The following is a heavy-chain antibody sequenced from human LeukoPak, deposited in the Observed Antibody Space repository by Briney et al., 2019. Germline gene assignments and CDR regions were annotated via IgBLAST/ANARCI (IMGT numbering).Heavy chain of an antibody. D-gene: IGHD6-13*01. Sequence: GGSLRLSCAASGFTFSSYSMTWVRQAPGKGLEWVSSISSSSSYIYYADSVKGRFTISRDNAKNSLYLQMNSLRAEDTAVYYCARSRSGIAATGTGFDPWGQGTLVTVSS. CDR3: ARSRSGIAATGTGFDP. J-gene: IGHJ5*02. CDR2: ISSSSSYI. V-gene: IGHV3-21*01. CDR1: GFTFSSYS.